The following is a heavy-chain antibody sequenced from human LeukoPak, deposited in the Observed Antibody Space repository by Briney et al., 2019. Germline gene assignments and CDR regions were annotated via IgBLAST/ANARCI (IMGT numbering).Heavy chain of an antibody. Sequence: ASVKVSCKASGYTFTSYDINWVRQATGQGLEWMGWMNPNSGNTGYAQKFQGRVTMTTNTSISTAYMELSSLRSEDTAVYYCAIDSSGYAYYYYYGMDVWGQGTTVTVSS. CDR2: MNPNSGNT. D-gene: IGHD3-22*01. V-gene: IGHV1-8*01. CDR3: AIDSSGYAYYYYYGMDV. J-gene: IGHJ6*02. CDR1: GYTFTSYD.